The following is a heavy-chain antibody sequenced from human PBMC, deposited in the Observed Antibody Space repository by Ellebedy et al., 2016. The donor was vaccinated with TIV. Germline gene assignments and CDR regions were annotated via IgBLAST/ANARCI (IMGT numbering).Heavy chain of an antibody. D-gene: IGHD1-26*01. V-gene: IGHV4-4*07. Sequence: SETLSLXXTVSGGSISTYYWSWIRQPAGRGLEWIGRIYNTGSTNYNPSLKSRVTMSVDTSKNQFSLNLTSVTAADTAVYYCARRPPSGSYPFDYWGQGTLVTVSS. CDR3: ARRPPSGSYPFDY. J-gene: IGHJ4*02. CDR1: GGSISTYY. CDR2: IYNTGST.